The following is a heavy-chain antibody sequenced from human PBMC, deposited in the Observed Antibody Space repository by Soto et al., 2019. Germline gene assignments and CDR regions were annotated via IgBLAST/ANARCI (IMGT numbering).Heavy chain of an antibody. CDR2: VNAGNGNT. D-gene: IGHD2-2*01. Sequence: ASVKVSCKASGYSFSNYAVHWVRQAPGQRLDCIGLVNAGNGNTRYSLNFQGRVTITSDTSARTAYPELISLRSEDTAVYYCARGHLAVVPVASWYYYMDVWGKGTTVTVSS. J-gene: IGHJ6*03. CDR1: GYSFSNYA. CDR3: ARGHLAVVPVASWYYYMDV. V-gene: IGHV1-3*01.